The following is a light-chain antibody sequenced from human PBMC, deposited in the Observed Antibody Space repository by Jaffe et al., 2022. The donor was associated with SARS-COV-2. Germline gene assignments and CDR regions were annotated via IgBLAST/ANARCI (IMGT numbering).Light chain of an antibody. CDR2: GAS. J-gene: IGKJ3*01. V-gene: IGKV3-20*01. CDR1: QSVSSSC. CDR3: QLYDSSMFA. Sequence: EIVLTQSPDTLSLSPGERVTLSCRASQSVSSSCLAWYQQRPGQAPRLLIHGASSRATGIPDRFSGSGSGTDFTLTISRLEPEDFAVYYCQLYDSSMFAFGPGTKVDIK.